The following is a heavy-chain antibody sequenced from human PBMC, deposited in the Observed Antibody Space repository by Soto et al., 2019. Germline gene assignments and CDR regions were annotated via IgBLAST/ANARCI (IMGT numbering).Heavy chain of an antibody. CDR3: VSRGISAFDH. CDR1: GFTFSTYA. J-gene: IGHJ4*02. V-gene: IGHV3-30-3*01. D-gene: IGHD1-1*01. Sequence: QVQVVESGGGVVQPGGSLRLSCAASGFTFSTYAMHWVRQAPGKGPDWVAFISSDGSNEYYADSVKGRFTISRDKSKKTLYLQMNSLRPEDTAVYCCVSRGISAFDHWGQGTLVTVSS. CDR2: ISSDGSNE.